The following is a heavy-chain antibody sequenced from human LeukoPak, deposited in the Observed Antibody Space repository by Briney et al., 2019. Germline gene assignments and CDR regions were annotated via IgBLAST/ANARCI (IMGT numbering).Heavy chain of an antibody. Sequence: PGGSLRLSCAASGFTFSSSSMNWVRQAPGKGLDWVSAISGSGGSTYYADSVKGRFTISRDNAKNSLYLQMNSLRAEDTAVYYCASAEYADGSPFDYWGQGTLVTVSS. CDR1: GFTFSSSS. CDR2: ISGSGGST. CDR3: ASAEYADGSPFDY. D-gene: IGHD2-8*01. V-gene: IGHV3-21*01. J-gene: IGHJ4*02.